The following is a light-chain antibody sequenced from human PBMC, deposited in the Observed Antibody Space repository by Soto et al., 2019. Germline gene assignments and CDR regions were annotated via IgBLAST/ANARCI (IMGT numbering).Light chain of an antibody. CDR1: QGISSA. J-gene: IGKJ3*01. CDR3: QQFNNYPFT. CDR2: DAS. V-gene: IGKV1D-13*01. Sequence: AIQLTQSPSSLSASVGDRVTITCRASQGISSALAWYQQKPGKAPKLLIYDASSLESGVPSRFSGSGSGTDFTLTISSLQPEYFATYYYQQFNNYPFTFGPGTKVYIK.